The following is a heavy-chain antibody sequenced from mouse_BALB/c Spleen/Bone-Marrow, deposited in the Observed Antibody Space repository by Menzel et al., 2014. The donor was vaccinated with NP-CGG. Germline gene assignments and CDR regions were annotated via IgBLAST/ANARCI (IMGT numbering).Heavy chain of an antibody. J-gene: IGHJ2*01. CDR1: GFTFSTFG. CDR3: ARGGNWEVFDY. Sequence: EVMLVASGGGLVQPGGSRKLSCAASGFTFSTFGMHWVRQAPEKGLEWVAYLSRGSRTIYYEDTVKGRFTISRDNSKNTLFLQMPSLRSEDTAMYYCARGGNWEVFDYWGQGTTLTVSS. V-gene: IGHV5-17*02. D-gene: IGHD4-1*01. CDR2: LSRGSRTI.